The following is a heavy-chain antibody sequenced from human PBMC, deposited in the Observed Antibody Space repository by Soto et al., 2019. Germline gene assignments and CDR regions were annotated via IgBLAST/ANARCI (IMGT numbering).Heavy chain of an antibody. CDR1: GFTFSSYT. V-gene: IGHV3-30-3*01. CDR2: ISSDGSAK. Sequence: GGSLRLSCAASGFTFSSYTMHWVRQAPGKGLEWVALISSDGSAKYYADSVKGRFTVSRDDSFYLQMTSLRGEDTAVYYCARDGYCSGGSCLDGMDVWGQGTTVTVSS. CDR3: ARDGYCSGGSCLDGMDV. D-gene: IGHD2-15*01. J-gene: IGHJ6*02.